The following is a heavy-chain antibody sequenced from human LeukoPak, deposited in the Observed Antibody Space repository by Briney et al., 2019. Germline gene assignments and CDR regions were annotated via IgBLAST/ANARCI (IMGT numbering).Heavy chain of an antibody. CDR2: IKSKTDGGTT. CDR3: TADPMGVMVRGVIITVDGDY. J-gene: IGHJ4*02. V-gene: IGHV3-15*01. D-gene: IGHD3-10*01. Sequence: GGSLRLSCAASGFTFSNAWMSWVRQAPGKGLEWVGRIKSKTDGGTTDYAAPVKGRFTISRDDSKNTLYLQMNSLKTEDTAVYYCTADPMGVMVRGVIITVDGDYWGQGTLVTVSS. CDR1: GFTFSNAW.